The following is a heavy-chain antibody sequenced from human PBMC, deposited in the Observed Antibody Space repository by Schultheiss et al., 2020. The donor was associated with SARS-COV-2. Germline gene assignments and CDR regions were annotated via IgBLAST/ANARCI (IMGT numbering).Heavy chain of an antibody. J-gene: IGHJ4*02. CDR1: GFTFSSYA. CDR2: ISYDGSNK. V-gene: IGHV3-30*04. Sequence: GGSLRLSCAASGFTFSSYAMSWVRQAPGKGLEWVAVISYDGSNKYYADSVKGRFTISRDNSKNTLYLQMNSLRAEDTAVYYCARATSSTAFDYWGQGTLVTVSS. D-gene: IGHD6-13*01. CDR3: ARATSSTAFDY.